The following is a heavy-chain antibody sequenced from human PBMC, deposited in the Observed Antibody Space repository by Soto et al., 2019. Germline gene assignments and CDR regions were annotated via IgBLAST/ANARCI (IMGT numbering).Heavy chain of an antibody. CDR2: IYYSGST. CDR3: ARVHTPVVAAPFFDY. J-gene: IGHJ4*02. V-gene: IGHV4-59*01. Sequence: SETLSLTCTVSGGSISSYYWSWIRQPPGKGLEWIGYIYYSGSTNYNPSLKSRVTISVDTSKNQFSLKMSSVTAADTAVYYFARVHTPVVAAPFFDYWGQGTLVTVSS. CDR1: GGSISSYY. D-gene: IGHD2-15*01.